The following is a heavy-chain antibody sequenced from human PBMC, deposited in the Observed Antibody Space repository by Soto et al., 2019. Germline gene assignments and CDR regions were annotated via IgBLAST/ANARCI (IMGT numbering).Heavy chain of an antibody. J-gene: IGHJ6*02. D-gene: IGHD2-2*01. V-gene: IGHV1-69*13. CDR3: AKVRYSSPMGYYYGMDV. Sequence: ASVKVSCKASRVAFNKFIVTWVRQAPGLGLEWVGGIIPVFGTANYAQKFQGRVTITADESTSTSYMEVNNLRSEDTAVYYCAKVRYSSPMGYYYGMDVWGQGTTVTVSS. CDR1: RVAFNKFI. CDR2: IIPVFGTA.